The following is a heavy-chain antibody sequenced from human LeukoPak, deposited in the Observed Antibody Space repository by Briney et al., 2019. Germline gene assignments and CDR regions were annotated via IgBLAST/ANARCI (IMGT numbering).Heavy chain of an antibody. CDR3: ARGYYDSSGYGHYFDY. J-gene: IGHJ4*02. D-gene: IGHD3-22*01. V-gene: IGHV4-30-2*01. Sequence: SQTLSLTCTVSGGSISSGGYYWSWIRQPPGKGLEWIGYIYHSGSTYYNPSLKSRVTISVDRSKNQFSLKLSSVTAADTAVYYCARGYYDSSGYGHYFDYWGQGTLVTVSS. CDR1: GGSISSGGYY. CDR2: IYHSGST.